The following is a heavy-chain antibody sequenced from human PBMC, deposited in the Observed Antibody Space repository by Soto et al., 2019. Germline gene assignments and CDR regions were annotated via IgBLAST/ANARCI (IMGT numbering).Heavy chain of an antibody. D-gene: IGHD2-8*02. V-gene: IGHV3-30*03. CDR2: ISFDGDK. J-gene: IGHJ4*02. CDR1: GFSFGNSG. CDR3: ARDYARGWCQF. Sequence: QVKLVESGGGVVQPGTSLRLSCTATGFSFGNSGIQWVRQTPGKGLEWVALISFDGDKYYVDSVKGRYTISRDNPTNTVYLQMNRLRPEDTGVYYCARDYARGWCQFWGQGTLVTVSS.